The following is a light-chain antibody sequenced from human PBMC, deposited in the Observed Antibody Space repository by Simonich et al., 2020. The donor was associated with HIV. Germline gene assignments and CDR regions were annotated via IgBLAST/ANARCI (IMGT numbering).Light chain of an antibody. CDR1: QSVSSN. CDR3: QQYNNWPLS. Sequence: EIVMMHSPATLSVSPGEISTLSCRASQSVSSNLARYKQKPGQAPSPLIYGASTRATGIPARFSGSGSGTEFTLTITSMQAEDFAVYYCQQYNNWPLSFGQGTKVEIK. CDR2: GAS. V-gene: IGKV3-15*01. J-gene: IGKJ2*01.